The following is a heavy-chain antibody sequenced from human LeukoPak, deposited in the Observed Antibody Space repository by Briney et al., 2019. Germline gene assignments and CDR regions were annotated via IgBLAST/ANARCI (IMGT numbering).Heavy chain of an antibody. D-gene: IGHD2-15*01. J-gene: IGHJ4*02. Sequence: SETLSLTCTVSGGSISSSTYYWGWIRQPPGKGLEWIGSIYYSGSTYYNPSLKSRVNISVDTSKNQFSLKLSSVTAADTAVYYCARAEGRSGGSCYLYWGQGTLVTVSS. CDR2: IYYSGST. CDR3: ARAEGRSGGSCYLY. CDR1: GGSISSSTYY. V-gene: IGHV4-39*07.